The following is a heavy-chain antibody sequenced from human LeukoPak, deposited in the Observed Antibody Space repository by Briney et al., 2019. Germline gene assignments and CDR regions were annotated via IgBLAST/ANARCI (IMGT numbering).Heavy chain of an antibody. CDR1: GYTFTSYD. Sequence: ASVKVSCKASGYTFTSYDINWVRQAPGQGLEWMGIINPSGGSTSYAQKFQGRVTMTRDTSTSTVYMELSSLRSEDTAVYYCAREDSKSIAAAGIDYWGQGTLVTVSS. CDR2: INPSGGST. CDR3: AREDSKSIAAAGIDY. D-gene: IGHD6-13*01. J-gene: IGHJ4*02. V-gene: IGHV1-46*01.